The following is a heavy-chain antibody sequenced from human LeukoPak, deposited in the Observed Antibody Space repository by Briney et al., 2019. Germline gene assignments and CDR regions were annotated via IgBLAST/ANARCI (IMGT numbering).Heavy chain of an antibody. J-gene: IGHJ4*02. CDR2: ISSNGGST. V-gene: IGHV3-64*01. CDR3: ARAPFNTPLDC. Sequence: GGSLRLSCVASGFTFSTYAMHWVRQAPGKGLEYVSAISSNGGSTYYANSVKGRFTISRDNSKNTLYLQMGSLRAEDMAVYYCARAPFNTPLDCWGQGTLVTVSS. CDR1: GFTFSTYA.